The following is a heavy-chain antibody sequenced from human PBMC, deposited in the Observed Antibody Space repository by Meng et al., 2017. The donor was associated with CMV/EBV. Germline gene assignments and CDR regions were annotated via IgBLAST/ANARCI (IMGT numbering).Heavy chain of an antibody. J-gene: IGHJ4*02. CDR3: ARDRGELLDY. CDR1: GFTFSCYW. CDR2: ISYDGSNK. V-gene: IGHV3-30*03. D-gene: IGHD1-26*01. Sequence: GESLKISCAASGFTFSCYWMSWVRQAPGKGPEWVAVISYDGSNKYYADPVKGRFTISRDNSKNTLYLQMNSLRAEDTAVYYCARDRGELLDYWGQGTLVTVSS.